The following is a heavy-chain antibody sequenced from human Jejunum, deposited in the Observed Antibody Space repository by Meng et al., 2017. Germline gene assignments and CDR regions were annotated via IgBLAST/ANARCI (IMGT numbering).Heavy chain of an antibody. CDR1: GGSISTSDW. J-gene: IGHJ4*02. CDR2: IHHSGST. CDR3: AREWSGSYRHFDY. D-gene: IGHD1-26*01. Sequence: QLQESGPGLRKPSGTLSLTCAVSGGSISTSDWWSWVRQPPGKGLEWIGEIHHSGSTNYNPSLKSRVTISVDKSKNQFSLKLNSVTAADTAVYYCAREWSGSYRHFDYWGQGTLVTVSS. V-gene: IGHV4-4*02.